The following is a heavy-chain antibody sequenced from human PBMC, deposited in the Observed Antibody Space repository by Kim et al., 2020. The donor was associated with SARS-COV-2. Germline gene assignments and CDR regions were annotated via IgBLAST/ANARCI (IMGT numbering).Heavy chain of an antibody. CDR1: GLTFINYG. CDR3: SRDQGGAGYYLDY. D-gene: IGHD3-16*01. CDR2: ISSSSSTF. Sequence: GGSLRLSCAASGLTFINYGMNWVRQAPGKGLEWISYISSSSSTFYYADSVKGRFTISRDDAEKSMSLQMNSLSDEDTAVYYCSRDQGGAGYYLDYWGHGT. V-gene: IGHV3-48*02. J-gene: IGHJ4*01.